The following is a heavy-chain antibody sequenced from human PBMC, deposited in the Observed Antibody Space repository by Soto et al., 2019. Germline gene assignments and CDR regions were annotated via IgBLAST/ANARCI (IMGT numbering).Heavy chain of an antibody. Sequence: PGGSLRLSCAASGFTFSSYWMSWVRQAPGKGLEWVANIQQDGSEKWYVDSVKGRFTISRDNAKNSLYLQMNSLRAEDTALYYCARGDYYDSSGPFSDAFDIWGQGTMVTVSS. J-gene: IGHJ3*02. CDR1: GFTFSSYW. CDR2: IQQDGSEK. D-gene: IGHD3-22*01. CDR3: ARGDYYDSSGPFSDAFDI. V-gene: IGHV3-7*04.